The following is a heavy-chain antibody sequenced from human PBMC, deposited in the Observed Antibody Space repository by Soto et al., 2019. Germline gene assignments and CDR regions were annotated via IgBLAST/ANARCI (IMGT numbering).Heavy chain of an antibody. V-gene: IGHV3-33*01. Sequence: GGSLRLSCAASGFTFSSYGMHWVRQAPGKGLEWVAVIWYDGSNKYYADSVKGRFTISRDNSKNTLYLQMNSLRAEDTAVYYCARERRVRGGEKGLFDYWGQGTLVTVSS. D-gene: IGHD3-10*01. CDR2: IWYDGSNK. J-gene: IGHJ4*02. CDR3: ARERRVRGGEKGLFDY. CDR1: GFTFSSYG.